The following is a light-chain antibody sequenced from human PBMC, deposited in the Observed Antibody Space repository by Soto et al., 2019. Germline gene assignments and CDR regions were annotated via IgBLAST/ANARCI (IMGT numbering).Light chain of an antibody. CDR1: SSNTGTNY. CDR2: RSN. CDR3: AAWDDSLSGPV. Sequence: QSVLTQPPSASGTPGQRVTISCSGSSSNTGTNYVYWYQQLPGTAPKLLIYRSNQRPSGVPDRFSASKSGTSASLAISGLRSEDEAGYYCAAWDDSLSGPVFGGGTKLTVL. J-gene: IGLJ2*01. V-gene: IGLV1-47*01.